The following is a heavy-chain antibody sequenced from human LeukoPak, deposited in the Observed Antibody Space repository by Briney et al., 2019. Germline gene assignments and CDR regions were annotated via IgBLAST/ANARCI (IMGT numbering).Heavy chain of an antibody. D-gene: IGHD2-15*01. CDR3: ARGVPNRKALLGNFDY. CDR1: GGTFSSYA. J-gene: IGHJ4*02. V-gene: IGHV1-69*06. CDR2: IIPIFGTA. Sequence: SVKVSCKASGGTFSSYAISWVRQAPGQGLEWMGGIIPIFGTANYAQKFQGRVTITADKSTSTAYMELSSLRSEDTAVYYCARGVPNRKALLGNFDYWGQGTLVTVSS.